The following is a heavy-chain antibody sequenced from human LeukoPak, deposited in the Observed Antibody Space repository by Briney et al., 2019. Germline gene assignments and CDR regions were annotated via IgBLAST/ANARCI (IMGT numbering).Heavy chain of an antibody. CDR2: ISSSGSTK. J-gene: IGHJ4*02. V-gene: IGHV3-48*03. D-gene: IGHD3-16*02. CDR3: ARGSFLITFGGFIG. CDR1: GFTFSSYE. Sequence: GGSLRLSWAAAGFTFSSYEMNWVRQAPGEGLGWDSYISSSGSTKYYADSVKGRFTISRDNAKNSLLLQMNSLRAEDTAVYYCARGSFLITFGGFIGWGQGTLVTVSS.